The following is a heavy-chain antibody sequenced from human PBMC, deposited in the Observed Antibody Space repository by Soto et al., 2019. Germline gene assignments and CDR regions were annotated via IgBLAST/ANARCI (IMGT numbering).Heavy chain of an antibody. Sequence: SETLSLTCAVYGGSFSGYYWSWIRQPPGKGLEWIGEINHSGSTNYNPSLKGRVTISVDTSKNQFSLKLSSVTAADTAVYYCARGQIAVAGNFNDYWGQGTLVTVSS. CDR2: INHSGST. CDR3: ARGQIAVAGNFNDY. D-gene: IGHD6-19*01. V-gene: IGHV4-34*01. J-gene: IGHJ4*02. CDR1: GGSFSGYY.